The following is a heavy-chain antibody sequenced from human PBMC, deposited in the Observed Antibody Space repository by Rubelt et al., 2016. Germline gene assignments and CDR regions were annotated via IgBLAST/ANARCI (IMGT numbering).Heavy chain of an antibody. CDR1: GFTFSSYW. D-gene: IGHD4-17*01. CDR3: ARERDYGDAHDAFDI. V-gene: IGHV3-7*01. Sequence: EVQLLESGGGLVQPGGSLRLSCAASGFTFSSYWMSWVRQAPGKGLEWVANIKQDGSEKYYVDSVKGRFTISRDNAKNSLYLQMNSRRAEDTAVYYCARERDYGDAHDAFDIWGQGTMVTVSS. J-gene: IGHJ3*02. CDR2: IKQDGSEK.